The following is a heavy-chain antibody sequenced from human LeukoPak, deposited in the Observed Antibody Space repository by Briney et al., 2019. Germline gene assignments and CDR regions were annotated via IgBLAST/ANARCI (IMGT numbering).Heavy chain of an antibody. D-gene: IGHD3-10*01. CDR3: AKDSYVSGRPLHTFDV. V-gene: IGHV3-23*01. J-gene: IGHJ3*01. Sequence: VGCLRLSCAASGFTFAIHAMTWVRQAPGKGLEWVSGISGDGASTHYAESVKGQFTISRDNSQNTLFLQMNSLRVEDTAIYYCAKDSYVSGRPLHTFDVWGQGTMVTVSS. CDR2: ISGDGAST. CDR1: GFTFAIHA.